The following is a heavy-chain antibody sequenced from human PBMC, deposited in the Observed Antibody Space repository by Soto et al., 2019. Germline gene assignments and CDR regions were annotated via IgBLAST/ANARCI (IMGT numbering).Heavy chain of an antibody. V-gene: IGHV5-51*01. CDR3: GGRVVGGGPSSGMDA. CDR1: GHSFTSYW. J-gene: IGHJ6*02. D-gene: IGHD3-16*01. Sequence: GESLKISCKGSGHSFTSYWIGWVRQMPGKGLEWMGIIYPGDSDTRYSPSFQGQVTISADKSISTAYLQWSSLKASDTAMYYCGGRVVGGGPSSGMDAWAQGTTLPVSS. CDR2: IYPGDSDT.